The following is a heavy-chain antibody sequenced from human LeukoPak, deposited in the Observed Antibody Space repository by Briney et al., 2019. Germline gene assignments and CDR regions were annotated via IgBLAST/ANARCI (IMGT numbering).Heavy chain of an antibody. CDR2: ISYDESNK. CDR1: GFTFSDYA. V-gene: IGHV3-30*03. Sequence: PGGSLRLSCAVSGFTFSDYAMLWVRQAPGKGLEWVAIISYDESNKYYADSVKGRFTISRDNSKNTLYLQMNSLRAEDTAVYYCARVKRYCSGGSCYSGRFDPWGQGTLVTVSS. J-gene: IGHJ5*02. CDR3: ARVKRYCSGGSCYSGRFDP. D-gene: IGHD2-15*01.